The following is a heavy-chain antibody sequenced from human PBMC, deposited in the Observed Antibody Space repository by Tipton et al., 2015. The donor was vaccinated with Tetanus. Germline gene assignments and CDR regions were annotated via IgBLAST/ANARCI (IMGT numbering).Heavy chain of an antibody. CDR3: ARANNEFPKKGPFDS. CDR1: GGSISSDGAY. V-gene: IGHV4-31*03. Sequence: GLVKPSQTLSLTCTVSGGSISSDGAYWSWIRQHPGEGLEWIGYISNSGSTYYNPSLKSRVTISVDTSQKQISLKVNSVTAADTAVYYCARANNEFPKKGPFDSWGQGSLVIVSS. D-gene: IGHD1-1*01. J-gene: IGHJ4*02. CDR2: ISNSGST.